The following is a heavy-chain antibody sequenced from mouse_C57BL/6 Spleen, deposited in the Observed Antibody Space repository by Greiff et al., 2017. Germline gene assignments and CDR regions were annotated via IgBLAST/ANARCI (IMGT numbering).Heavy chain of an antibody. J-gene: IGHJ3*01. Sequence: EVQVVESGPELVKPGASVKIPCKASGYTFTDYNMDWVKQSHGKSLEWIGDINPNNGGTIYNQKFKGKATLTVDKSSSTAYMELLSLTSEDTAVYYCARRYYDYPWFAYWGQGTLVTVSA. CDR3: ARRYYDYPWFAY. D-gene: IGHD2-4*01. CDR2: INPNNGGT. CDR1: GYTFTDYN. V-gene: IGHV1-18*01.